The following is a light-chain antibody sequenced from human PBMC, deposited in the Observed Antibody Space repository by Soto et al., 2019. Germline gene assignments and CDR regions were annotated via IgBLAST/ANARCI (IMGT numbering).Light chain of an antibody. J-gene: IGKJ2*01. V-gene: IGKV1-5*03. CDR1: QSISTW. CDR2: KAS. CDR3: QQYSAYPYT. Sequence: DIQMTQSPSTLSSVGDRVTITCRASQSISTWLAWYQQKPGKAPNLLIYKASTLQSGVLSRFSGSGSGTEFTLTISSLQPDDFATYSCQQYSAYPYTFGQGTKVEIK.